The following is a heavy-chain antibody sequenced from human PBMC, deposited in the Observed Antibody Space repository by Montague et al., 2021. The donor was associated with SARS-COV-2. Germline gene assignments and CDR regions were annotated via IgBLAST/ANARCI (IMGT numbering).Heavy chain of an antibody. CDR1: GASITSGAYY. J-gene: IGHJ2*01. V-gene: IGHV4-31*03. Sequence: TLSLTCNVSGASITSGAYYWSWIRQHPGKGLEWIGYIYYSGRTFLNPSLKSRVTISVDTSNNQFSLKVTSVTAADTAVYYCAREWGRGGDRYWYFDLWGRGTLVTVPS. D-gene: IGHD2-21*02. CDR3: AREWGRGGDRYWYFDL. CDR2: IYYSGRT.